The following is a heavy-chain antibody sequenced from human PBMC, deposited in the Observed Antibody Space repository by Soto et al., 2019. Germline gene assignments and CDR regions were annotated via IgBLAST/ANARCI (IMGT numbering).Heavy chain of an antibody. D-gene: IGHD3-22*01. Sequence: AGGSLRLSCAASGFTFSSYAMSWVRQAPGKGLEWVSAISGSGGSTYYADSVKGRFTISRDNSKNTLYLQMNSLRAEDTAVYYCARARYYYDSSGYSNYYGMDVWGQGTTVTVSS. CDR1: GFTFSSYA. CDR2: ISGSGGST. J-gene: IGHJ6*02. V-gene: IGHV3-23*01. CDR3: ARARYYYDSSGYSNYYGMDV.